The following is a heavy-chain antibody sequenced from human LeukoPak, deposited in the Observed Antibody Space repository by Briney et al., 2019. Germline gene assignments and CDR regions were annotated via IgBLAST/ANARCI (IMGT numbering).Heavy chain of an antibody. V-gene: IGHV3-23*01. D-gene: IGHD2-15*01. CDR3: AKTPMEYCSGGSCYY. CDR1: GLTFSNYA. CDR2: ISGSGGST. Sequence: GGSLRLSCAASGLTFSNYAMTWVRQAPGKGLEWVSGISGSGGSTYYADSVKGRFTISRDNSKNTLFLQMNSLRAEDTAVYYCAKTPMEYCSGGSCYYWGQGTMVTVSS. J-gene: IGHJ4*02.